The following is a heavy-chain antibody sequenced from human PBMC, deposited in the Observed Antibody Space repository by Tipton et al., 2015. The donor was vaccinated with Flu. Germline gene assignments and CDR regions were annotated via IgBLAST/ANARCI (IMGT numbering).Heavy chain of an antibody. J-gene: IGHJ4*02. D-gene: IGHD3-10*01. CDR2: VNIGDEST. CDR1: GFTFSHYA. V-gene: IGHV3-23*01. CDR3: VKSRGPRVLTSARDTSFFDS. Sequence: SLRLSCAGSGFTFSHYAMNWVRQAPGKGLEWVAGVNIGDESTYYTDSVKGRFTISRDLSKNTLHLQMNSLRVEDTAIYFCVKSRGPRVLTSARDTSFFDSWGQGTLVTVSS.